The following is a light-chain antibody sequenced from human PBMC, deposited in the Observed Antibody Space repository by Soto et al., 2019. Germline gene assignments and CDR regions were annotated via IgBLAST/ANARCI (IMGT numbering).Light chain of an antibody. V-gene: IGKV1-5*01. Sequence: DIQMTQFPSALSASVGDRVTITCRASQNVNNWLAWYQHKPGKAPKLLIYDASSLESGVPSRFSGSGSGTEFTLTISSLQPDDFATYYCQQYNTYPWTFGQGTKVDIK. J-gene: IGKJ1*01. CDR2: DAS. CDR1: QNVNNW. CDR3: QQYNTYPWT.